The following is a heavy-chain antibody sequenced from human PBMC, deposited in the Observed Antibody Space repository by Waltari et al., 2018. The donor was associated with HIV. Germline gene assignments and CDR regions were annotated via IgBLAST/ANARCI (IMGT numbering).Heavy chain of an antibody. CDR1: GYTFTDNY. Sequence: QVELVQSGAEVKKPGASVQVSCKASGYTFTDNYIHWVLQAPGPGLEWMGWINPKSGGTKHAQKFQGRVTMTRDTSMSTVYMEVSRLTSDDTAVYYCARGGASTTPRDYNYYGLDVWGQGTTVTVSS. J-gene: IGHJ6*02. D-gene: IGHD2-2*01. CDR3: ARGGASTTPRDYNYYGLDV. V-gene: IGHV1-2*02. CDR2: INPKSGGT.